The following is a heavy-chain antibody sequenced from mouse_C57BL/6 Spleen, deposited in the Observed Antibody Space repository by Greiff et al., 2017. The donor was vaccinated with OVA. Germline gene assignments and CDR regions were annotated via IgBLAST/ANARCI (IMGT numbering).Heavy chain of an antibody. D-gene: IGHD1-1*01. CDR1: GYTFTSYW. J-gene: IGHJ4*01. CDR2: IDPSDSYT. Sequence: VQLQQSGAELVMPGASVKLSCKASGYTFTSYWMHWVKQRPGQGLEWIGEIDPSDSYTNYNQKFKGKSTLTVDKSSSTAYMQLSSLTSEDSAVYYCARRGDYYGLYAMDYWGQGTSVTVSS. CDR3: ARRGDYYGLYAMDY. V-gene: IGHV1-69*01.